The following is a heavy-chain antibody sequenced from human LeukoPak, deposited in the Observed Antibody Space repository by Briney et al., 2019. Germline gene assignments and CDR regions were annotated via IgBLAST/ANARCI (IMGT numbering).Heavy chain of an antibody. Sequence: GGSLRLSCAASGFTFSSDSMNWVRQAPGKGLEWVSYISSSSSTIYYADSVKGRFTTSRDNAKNSLYLQMNSLRDEDTAVYYCARSIIVGATNYYYYGMDVWGQGTTVTVSS. CDR2: ISSSSSTI. CDR1: GFTFSSDS. V-gene: IGHV3-48*02. D-gene: IGHD1-26*01. J-gene: IGHJ6*02. CDR3: ARSIIVGATNYYYYGMDV.